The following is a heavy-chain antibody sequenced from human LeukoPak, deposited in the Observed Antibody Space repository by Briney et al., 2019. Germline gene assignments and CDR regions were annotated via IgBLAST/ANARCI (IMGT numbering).Heavy chain of an antibody. CDR2: ISSSSSYI. D-gene: IGHD6-19*01. V-gene: IGHV3-21*01. CDR3: AKGIALAAAPDY. J-gene: IGHJ4*02. CDR1: GFTFSSYS. Sequence: GGSLRLSCAASGFTFSSYSMNWVRQAPGKGLEWVSSISSSSSYIYYADSVKGRFTISRDNAKNSLYLQMNSLRTEDTAVYYCAKGIALAAAPDYWGQGTLVTVSS.